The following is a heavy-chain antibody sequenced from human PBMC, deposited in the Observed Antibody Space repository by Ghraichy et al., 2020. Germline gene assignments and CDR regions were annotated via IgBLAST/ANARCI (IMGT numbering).Heavy chain of an antibody. CDR1: GYSISSGYY. Sequence: SETLSLTCTVSGYSISSGYYWGWIRQPPGKGLEWIGSIYHSGSTYYNPSLKSRVTISVDTSKNQFSLKLSSVTAADTAVYYCARGQYSSGCDYWGQGTLVTVSS. V-gene: IGHV4-38-2*02. J-gene: IGHJ4*02. D-gene: IGHD6-19*01. CDR3: ARGQYSSGCDY. CDR2: IYHSGST.